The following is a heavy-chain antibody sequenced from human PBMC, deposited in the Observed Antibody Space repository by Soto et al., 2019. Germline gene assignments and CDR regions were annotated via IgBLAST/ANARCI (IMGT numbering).Heavy chain of an antibody. J-gene: IGHJ3*02. CDR1: GYTFTSYG. V-gene: IGHV1-18*01. Sequence: ASVKVSCKASGYTFTSYGISWVRQAPGQGLEWMGWISAYNGNTNYAQKLQGRVTMTTDTSTSTAYMELRSLRSDDTAVYYCARDIVVVPAAKNTDAFDIWGQGTMVTVS. CDR2: ISAYNGNT. D-gene: IGHD2-2*01. CDR3: ARDIVVVPAAKNTDAFDI.